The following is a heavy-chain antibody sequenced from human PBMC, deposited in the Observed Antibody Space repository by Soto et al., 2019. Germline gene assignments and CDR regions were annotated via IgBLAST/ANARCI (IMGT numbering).Heavy chain of an antibody. CDR2: ILSGGST. CDR1: GGSITSNNHS. Sequence: QLQLQESGPGLVKPSETLSLTCIVSGGSITSNNHSWGWLRLSPGQGLEWIGSILSGGSTNYNPSRKSRGTVAVETSKNQCSLKMSSVTAADTALDYWARLGSSGWYQGSYFDYWGQGTLVTVSS. J-gene: IGHJ4*02. CDR3: ARLGSSGWYQGSYFDY. D-gene: IGHD6-19*01. V-gene: IGHV4-39*01.